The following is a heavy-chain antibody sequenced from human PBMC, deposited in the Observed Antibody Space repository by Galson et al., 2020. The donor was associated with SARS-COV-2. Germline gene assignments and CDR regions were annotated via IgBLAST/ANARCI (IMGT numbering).Heavy chain of an antibody. CDR2: IFFDGSEK. J-gene: IGHJ4*02. CDR3: ARVAPSILYSYGWYYFDY. V-gene: IGHV3-33*01. D-gene: IGHD5-18*01. Sequence: GESLKISCAASGFTFSDHAMHWVRQAPGKGLEGVAQIFFDGSEKNYGDSVRGRFTISRDSSKNTVYLQMNSLRAEDAAVYYCARVAPSILYSYGWYYFDYWGQGTLVTVSS. CDR1: GFTFSDHA.